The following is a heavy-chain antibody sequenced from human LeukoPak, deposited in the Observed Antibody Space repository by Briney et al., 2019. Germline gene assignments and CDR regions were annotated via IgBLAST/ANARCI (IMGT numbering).Heavy chain of an antibody. CDR1: GFSFSGYA. CDR3: AKDLRRGDGHWDIDY. CDR2: ITGSGGTT. D-gene: IGHD5-24*01. Sequence: GGALRLSCAASGFSFSGYAMNWARQAPGRGLESVSGITGSGGTTYYADSVKGRFTISRDNSKNTLYLQMNGLRAEDTAVYYCAKDLRRGDGHWDIDYWGQGTLVTVSS. J-gene: IGHJ4*02. V-gene: IGHV3-23*01.